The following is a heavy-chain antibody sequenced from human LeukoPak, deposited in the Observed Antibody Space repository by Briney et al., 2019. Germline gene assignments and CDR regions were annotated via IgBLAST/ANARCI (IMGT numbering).Heavy chain of an antibody. J-gene: IGHJ4*02. V-gene: IGHV3-66*01. CDR2: IYSGGST. Sequence: AGGSLRLSCAVSGLTVSDNYMSWVRQAPGKGLEWVSVIYSGGSTYDADSVKGRFTISRDNSKNTLYLQMNSLRAEDTAVYYCARVYGPGTQVPYYFDYWGQGTVVTVSS. D-gene: IGHD3-10*01. CDR1: GLTVSDNY. CDR3: ARVYGPGTQVPYYFDY.